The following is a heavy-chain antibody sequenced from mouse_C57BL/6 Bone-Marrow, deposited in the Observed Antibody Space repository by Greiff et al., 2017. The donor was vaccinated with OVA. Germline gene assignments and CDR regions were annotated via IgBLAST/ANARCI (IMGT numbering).Heavy chain of an antibody. D-gene: IGHD1-1*01. CDR2: IWGGGST. J-gene: IGHJ1*03. Sequence: VQGVESGPGLVAPSQSLSITCTVSGFSLTSYGVDWVRQPPGKGLEWLGVIWGGGSTNYNSALMSRLSISKDNSKSQVFLKMNSLQTDDTAMYYCAKHAHYYGSSYGWYFDVWGTGTTVTVSS. CDR3: AKHAHYYGSSYGWYFDV. CDR1: GFSLTSYG. V-gene: IGHV2-9*01.